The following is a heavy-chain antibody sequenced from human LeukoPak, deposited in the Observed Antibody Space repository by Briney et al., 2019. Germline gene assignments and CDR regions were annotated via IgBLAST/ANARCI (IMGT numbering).Heavy chain of an antibody. CDR2: INHSGST. J-gene: IGHJ4*02. D-gene: IGHD3-22*01. Sequence: PSETLSLTCAVYGGSFSGYYWSWIRQPPGKGLEWIGEINHSGSTNYNPSLKSRVTISVDTSKNRSSLKLSSVTAADTAVYYCARGDYYDSSGYYYFDYWGQGTLVTVSS. CDR1: GGSFSGYY. V-gene: IGHV4-34*01. CDR3: ARGDYYDSSGYYYFDY.